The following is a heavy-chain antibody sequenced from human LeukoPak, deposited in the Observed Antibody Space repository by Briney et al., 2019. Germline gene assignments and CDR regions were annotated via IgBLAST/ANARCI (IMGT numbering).Heavy chain of an antibody. CDR2: IKQDGSEK. J-gene: IGHJ5*02. Sequence: GGSLRLSCAASGFTFSSYWMSWVRQAPGKGLEWVANIKQDGSEKYYVDSVKGRFTISRDNAKNSLYLQMNSLRAEDTAVYYCAKGGSFWSHYFPANWFDPWGQGTLVTVSS. CDR3: AKGGSFWSHYFPANWFDP. D-gene: IGHD3-3*01. CDR1: GFTFSSYW. V-gene: IGHV3-7*03.